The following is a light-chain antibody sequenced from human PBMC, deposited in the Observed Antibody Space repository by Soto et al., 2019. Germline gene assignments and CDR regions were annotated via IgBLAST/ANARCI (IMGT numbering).Light chain of an antibody. CDR1: SSDVGGSSH. CDR3: SSYTRSGTYL. CDR2: DVS. V-gene: IGLV2-14*03. Sequence: QSVLTQPASVSGSPGQSITISCTGTSSDVGGSSHVSWNQQHPGKAPKVMIYDVSNRPSGVSSRFSGSKSGNTASLTISELQAEDEADFYCSSYTRSGTYLFGTGTKVTVL. J-gene: IGLJ1*01.